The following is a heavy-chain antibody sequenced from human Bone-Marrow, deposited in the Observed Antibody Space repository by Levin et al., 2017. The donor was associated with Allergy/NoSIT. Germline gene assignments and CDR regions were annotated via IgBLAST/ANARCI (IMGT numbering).Heavy chain of an antibody. CDR1: GFTFSDYY. Sequence: GGSLRLSCAASGFTFSDYYMSWIRQAPGKGLEWVSYISSSGSTIYYADSVKGRFTISRDNAKNSLYLQMNSLRAEDTAVYYCARAPGYCSSTSCYGGVDYYYGMDVWGQGTTVTVSS. CDR2: ISSSGSTI. D-gene: IGHD2-2*01. J-gene: IGHJ6*02. V-gene: IGHV3-11*01. CDR3: ARAPGYCSSTSCYGGVDYYYGMDV.